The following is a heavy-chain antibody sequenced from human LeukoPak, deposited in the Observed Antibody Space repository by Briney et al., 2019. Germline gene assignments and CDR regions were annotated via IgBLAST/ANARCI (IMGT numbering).Heavy chain of an antibody. CDR1: GFTFSSYA. CDR3: AKGHYSPTSRLDY. CDR2: IGATGGPT. D-gene: IGHD3-16*01. V-gene: IGHV3-23*01. J-gene: IGHJ4*02. Sequence: GGSLRLSCAASGFTFSSYAMSWVRQAPGKGLEWVSGIGATGGPTNDADSVKGRFTISRDNSKNTLYLQMNILRAEDTAVYYCAKGHYSPTSRLDYWGQVTLVTVSS.